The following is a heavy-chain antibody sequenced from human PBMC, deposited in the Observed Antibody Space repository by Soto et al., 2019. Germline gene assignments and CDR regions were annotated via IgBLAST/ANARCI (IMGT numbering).Heavy chain of an antibody. V-gene: IGHV6-1*01. J-gene: IGHJ4*02. Sequence: SQTLSLTCAISGDSVSSNSAAWNWIRQSPSRGLEWLGRTYYRSKWYNDYAVSVKSRITINPDTSKNQFSLQLNSVTPEDTAVYYCARDANTGIAVAGTDPFDYWGQGTLVTVSS. CDR1: GDSVSSNSAA. D-gene: IGHD6-19*01. CDR3: ARDANTGIAVAGTDPFDY. CDR2: TYYRSKWYN.